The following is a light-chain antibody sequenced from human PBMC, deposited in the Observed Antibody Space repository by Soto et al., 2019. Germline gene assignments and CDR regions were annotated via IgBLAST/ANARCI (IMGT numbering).Light chain of an antibody. Sequence: QSALTQPPSASGSPGQSVTISCTGTSSDVGGYNYVSWYQQHPGKAPKLMIYEVNKRPSGVPDRFSGSKSGNTASLTVSGLQAEDEADYYCNSDAGHVVFGGGTKLTVL. J-gene: IGLJ2*01. V-gene: IGLV2-8*01. CDR3: NSDAGHVV. CDR1: SSDVGGYNY. CDR2: EVN.